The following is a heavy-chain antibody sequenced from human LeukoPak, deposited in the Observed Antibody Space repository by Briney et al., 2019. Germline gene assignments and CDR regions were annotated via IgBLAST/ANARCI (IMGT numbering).Heavy chain of an antibody. V-gene: IGHV3-30*18. J-gene: IGHJ4*02. D-gene: IGHD3-10*01. CDR2: ISYDASNK. CDR1: GFTFSRYG. CDR3: AKLGALTVQMGRKGHGEGNYFDY. Sequence: PGGSLRLSCAASGFTFSRYGVHWVRQTPGKGLEWVAVISYDASNKYYADSVKGRFTISRDNSKNTLYLQMNSLRAEDTAVYYCAKLGALTVQMGRKGHGEGNYFDYWGQGTLVTVSS.